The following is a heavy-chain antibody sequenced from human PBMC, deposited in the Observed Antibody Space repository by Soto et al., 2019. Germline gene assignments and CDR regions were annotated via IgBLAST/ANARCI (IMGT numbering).Heavy chain of an antibody. CDR2: ISSSSYI. V-gene: IGHV3-21*01. CDR1: GFTFSSYG. D-gene: IGHD3-16*01. J-gene: IGHJ2*01. Sequence: EVQLVESGGGLVKPGGSLRLSCAASGFTFSSYGMNWVRQAPGKGLEWVSSISSSSYIYYADSVKGRFTISRDNAKNSLVLKRNSPGAEGTAVYYCGRDGGRGGGGYFDLWGRGTLVTVSS. CDR3: GRDGGRGGGGYFDL.